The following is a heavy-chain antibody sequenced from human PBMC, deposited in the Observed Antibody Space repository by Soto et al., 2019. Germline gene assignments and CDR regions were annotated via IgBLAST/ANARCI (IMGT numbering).Heavy chain of an antibody. Sequence: QVQLVQCGAEVKKPGASMNVSCKASGYPFTSYHVHWVRQAPGQGLEWMGVVNPNDGRTRYAPKFQDRVSMTGDTSTNTVYMKLSSLRSEDTAIYYCARARGYSFGYNYFDPWGQGTLVTVSS. D-gene: IGHD5-18*01. J-gene: IGHJ5*02. V-gene: IGHV1-46*01. CDR3: ARARGYSFGYNYFDP. CDR2: VNPNDGRT. CDR1: GYPFTSYH.